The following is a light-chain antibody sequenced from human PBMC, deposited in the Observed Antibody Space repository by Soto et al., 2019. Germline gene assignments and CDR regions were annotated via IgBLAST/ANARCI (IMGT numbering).Light chain of an antibody. J-gene: IGKJ4*01. CDR1: HTLMDRYGKTY. CDR2: DVS. CDR3: QQYYSTPLT. Sequence: IVMTQAPPSLSVTPGQPASISWTSSHTLMDRYGKTYFYWYLQKPGQPPHFLIYDVSTRFFGVPDRFSGSGSGTDFTLTICSLQAEDVAVYYCQQYYSTPLTFGGGTKVDIK. V-gene: IGKV2D-29*01.